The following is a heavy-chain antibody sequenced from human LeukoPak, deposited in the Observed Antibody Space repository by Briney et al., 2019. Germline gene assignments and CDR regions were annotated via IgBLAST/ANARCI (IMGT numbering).Heavy chain of an antibody. CDR3: ARRRNYYYDSSRRGYYFDY. Sequence: GGSLRLSCAASGFTFSIYSMNWVRQAPGEGLEWVTSISSSSSYIYYADSVKCRFTISRDNAKNSLYLQMNSLRAEDKAVYYCARRRNYYYDSSRRGYYFDYWGQGTLVTVSS. CDR1: GFTFSIYS. J-gene: IGHJ4*02. CDR2: ISSSSSYI. D-gene: IGHD3-22*01. V-gene: IGHV3-21*01.